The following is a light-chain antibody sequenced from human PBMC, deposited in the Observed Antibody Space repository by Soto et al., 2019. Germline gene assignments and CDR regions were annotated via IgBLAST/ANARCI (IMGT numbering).Light chain of an antibody. CDR2: DVS. Sequence: DIQMTQSPSTLSASVGDRVTITCRASQSINGRLAWYQQKPGKAPKLLTYDVSSLESGVPSRFSGSASGTEFTLTITSLQPDDFATYYCQQYSLYKTFGQGTKVEIK. J-gene: IGKJ1*01. V-gene: IGKV1-5*01. CDR1: QSINGR. CDR3: QQYSLYKT.